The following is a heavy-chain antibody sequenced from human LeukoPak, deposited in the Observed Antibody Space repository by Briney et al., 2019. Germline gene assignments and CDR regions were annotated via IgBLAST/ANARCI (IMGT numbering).Heavy chain of an antibody. D-gene: IGHD5-18*01. CDR2: ISGSGGST. V-gene: IGHV3-23*01. CDR1: GFTFSSYA. J-gene: IGHJ4*02. Sequence: QRWGSLRLSCTASGFTFSSYAMSWVRQAPGKGLEWVSTISGSGGSTYYTDSVKGRFTISRDNSKNTLNLQMYSLRAEDTAVYYCAKDHSYGYSDYWGQGTLSPSPQ. CDR3: AKDHSYGYSDY.